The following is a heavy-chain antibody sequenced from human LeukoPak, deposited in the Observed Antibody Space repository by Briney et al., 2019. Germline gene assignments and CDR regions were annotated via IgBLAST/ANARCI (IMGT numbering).Heavy chain of an antibody. D-gene: IGHD1-14*01. V-gene: IGHV4-59*01. CDR2: TSYSGNT. J-gene: IGHJ5*02. CDR1: GGSISSFY. Sequence: SETLSLTCSVSGGSISSFYCSWIRQPPGKGLEWIGYTSYSGNTKYNPSLKSRVTMSVDTSRKQFSLRLTSVTAADTAVYYCTRAPRKAWFDPWGQGTQVTVSS. CDR3: TRAPRKAWFDP.